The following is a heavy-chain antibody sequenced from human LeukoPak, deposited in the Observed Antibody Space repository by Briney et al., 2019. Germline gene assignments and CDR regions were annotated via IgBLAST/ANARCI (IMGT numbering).Heavy chain of an antibody. D-gene: IGHD4-23*01. V-gene: IGHV3-30*02. CDR3: ASRTTHDYGGPWVFG. J-gene: IGHJ4*02. CDR2: IRYDGSNK. CDR1: GFTFSSYG. Sequence: PGGSLRLSCAASGFTFSSYGMHWVRQAPGKGLEWVAFIRYDGSNKYYADSVKGRFTISRDNSKNTLYLQMNSLRAEDTAVYYCASRTTHDYGGPWVFGWGQGTLVTVSS.